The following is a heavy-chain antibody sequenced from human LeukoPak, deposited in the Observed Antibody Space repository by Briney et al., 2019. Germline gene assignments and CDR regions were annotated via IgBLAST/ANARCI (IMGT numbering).Heavy chain of an antibody. Sequence: SETQSLTCAVYGGSFSDYYWSWIRQPPGKGLEWIGYIYYSGSTNYNPSLKSRVSISVDTSKNQFSLKLSSVTAADTAVYYCARTGSTVTMLYPFDHWGQGTLVTVSS. CDR2: IYYSGST. J-gene: IGHJ4*02. CDR3: ARTGSTVTMLYPFDH. CDR1: GGSFSDYY. D-gene: IGHD4-17*01. V-gene: IGHV4-59*01.